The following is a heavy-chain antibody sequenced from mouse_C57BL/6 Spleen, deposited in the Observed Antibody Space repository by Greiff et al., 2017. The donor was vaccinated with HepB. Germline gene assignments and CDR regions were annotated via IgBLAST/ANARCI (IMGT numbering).Heavy chain of an antibody. Sequence: QVHVKQPGTELVKPGASVKLSCKASGYTFTSYWMHWVKQRPGQGLEWIGNINPSNGGTNYNEKFKSKATLTVDKSSSTAYMQLSSLTSEDSAVYYCAREGPYYYGSRTGYWYFDVWGTGTTVTVSS. CDR3: AREGPYYYGSRTGYWYFDV. CDR1: GYTFTSYW. V-gene: IGHV1-53*01. J-gene: IGHJ1*03. D-gene: IGHD1-1*01. CDR2: INPSNGGT.